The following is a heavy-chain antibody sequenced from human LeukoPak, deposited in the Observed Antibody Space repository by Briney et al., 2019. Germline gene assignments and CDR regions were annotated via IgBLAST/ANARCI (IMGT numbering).Heavy chain of an antibody. J-gene: IGHJ2*01. D-gene: IGHD6-13*01. CDR3: ARGWQQLVLYFDL. Sequence: PSQTLSLTCTVSGGPISSGSYYWSWIRQPAGKGLEWIGRIYTSGNTNYNPSLKSRVTIAVDTSKNQFSLKLSSVTAADTAVYYCARGWQQLVLYFDLWGRGTLVTVSS. CDR1: GGPISSGSYY. CDR2: IYTSGNT. V-gene: IGHV4-61*02.